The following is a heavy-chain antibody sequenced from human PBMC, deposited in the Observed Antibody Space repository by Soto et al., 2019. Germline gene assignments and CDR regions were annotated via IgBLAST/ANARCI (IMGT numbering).Heavy chain of an antibody. CDR3: ARDRSKRTRGEYYFDY. V-gene: IGHV1-69*13. CDR1: GGTFSSYA. J-gene: IGHJ4*02. D-gene: IGHD3-16*01. CDR2: IIPIFGTA. Sequence: AASVKVSCKASGGTFSSYAISWVRQAPGQGLEWMGGIIPIFGTANYAQKFQGRVTITADESTSTAYMELSSLRSEDTAVYYCARDRSKRTRGEYYFDYWGQGTLVTVSS.